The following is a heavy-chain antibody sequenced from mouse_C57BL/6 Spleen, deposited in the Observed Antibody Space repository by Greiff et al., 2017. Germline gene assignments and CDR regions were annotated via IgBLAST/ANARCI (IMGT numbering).Heavy chain of an antibody. CDR2: IDPEDGDT. Sequence: VQLKQSGAELVRPGASVKLSCTASGFNIKDYYMHWVKQRPEQGLEWIGRIDPEDGDTEYAPKFQGKATMTADTSSNTAYLQLISLTSEDTAVYYCTTIPHYYGSSYWYFDVWGTGTTVTVSS. CDR1: GFNIKDYY. D-gene: IGHD1-1*01. J-gene: IGHJ1*03. CDR3: TTIPHYYGSSYWYFDV. V-gene: IGHV14-1*01.